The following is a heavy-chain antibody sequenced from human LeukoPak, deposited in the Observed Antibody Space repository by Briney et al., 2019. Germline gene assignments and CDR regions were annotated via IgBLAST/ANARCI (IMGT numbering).Heavy chain of an antibody. CDR1: GFTFSSYV. V-gene: IGHV3-23*01. CDR3: AKDRYYYDSSGYSQFGYYFDY. J-gene: IGHJ4*02. CDR2: FSGSGGST. Sequence: GGSLRLSCAASGFTFSSYVLGWVRQAPGKGLDWVSAFSGSGGSTYYADSVKGRFTISRDNSKNTLYLQMNSLRAEDTAVYYCAKDRYYYDSSGYSQFGYYFDYWGQGTLVTVSS. D-gene: IGHD3-22*01.